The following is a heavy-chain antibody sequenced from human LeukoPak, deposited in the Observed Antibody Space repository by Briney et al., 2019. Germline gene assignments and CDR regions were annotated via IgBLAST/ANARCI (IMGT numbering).Heavy chain of an antibody. Sequence: ASVQVSCKASGYTFIANYRKWVRQAPGLGPEWLGWMHVGTGNTRYAPKFQGRVTLSRDTSINTAYMELSSLTSDDTAVYYCARDGPYWDGGDCYSFDFWGQGTLVTVSS. CDR2: MHVGTGNT. J-gene: IGHJ4*02. CDR3: ARDGPYWDGGDCYSFDF. V-gene: IGHV1-2*02. D-gene: IGHD2-21*02. CDR1: GYTFIANY.